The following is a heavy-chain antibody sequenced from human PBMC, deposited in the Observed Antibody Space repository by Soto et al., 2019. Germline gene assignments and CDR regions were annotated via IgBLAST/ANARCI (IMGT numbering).Heavy chain of an antibody. CDR2: LVVGTGNT. D-gene: IGHD2-15*01. V-gene: IGHV1-58*01. CDR3: ATGVYCSGGSCSDYYYYYYGMDL. Sequence: ASVKVSCKASGFTFSSSAVQWVRQARGQRLEWIGWLVVGTGNTNYAQKFQERVTISSDRSTSTVSMELSSLTSEDTAVYYCATGVYCSGGSCSDYYYYYYGMDLWGQGTTVTVSS. CDR1: GFTFSSSA. J-gene: IGHJ6*02.